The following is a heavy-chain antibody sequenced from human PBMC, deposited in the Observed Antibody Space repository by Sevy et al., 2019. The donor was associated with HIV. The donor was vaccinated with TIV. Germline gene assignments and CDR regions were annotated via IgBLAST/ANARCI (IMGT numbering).Heavy chain of an antibody. CDR1: GFSFSNYW. D-gene: IGHD2-2*01. V-gene: IGHV3-7*03. CDR2: IKRDGSER. J-gene: IGHJ6*02. CDR3: ARDCSSTTCLWGLDV. Sequence: GGSLRLSCAASGFSFSNYWMSWVRQAPGKGLEWVANIKRDGSERYYVDSVKGRFSISRENAKNSLFLQMNSLRAEDTALYYCARDCSSTTCLWGLDVWGQGTTVTVSS.